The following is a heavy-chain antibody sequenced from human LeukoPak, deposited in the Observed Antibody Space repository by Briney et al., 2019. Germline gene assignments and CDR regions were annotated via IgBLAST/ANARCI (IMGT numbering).Heavy chain of an antibody. CDR2: MTPYSVNT. D-gene: IGHD3-22*01. J-gene: IGHJ4*02. CDR1: GYTFTSYD. V-gene: IGHV1-8*01. Sequence: ASVKASCKASGYTFTSYDINWVRQATGQGLEWMGWMTPYSVNTVYAQKFQGRVTMTRNTSIGTAYMDLSSLRSEDTAVYYCARGYYDSSGYYFDYWGPGTLVTVSS. CDR3: ARGYYDSSGYYFDY.